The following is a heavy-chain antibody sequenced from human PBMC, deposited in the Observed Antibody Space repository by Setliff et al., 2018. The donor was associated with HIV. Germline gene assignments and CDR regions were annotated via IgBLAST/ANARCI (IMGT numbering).Heavy chain of an antibody. CDR3: ARGASSYDYGDYRVLVY. D-gene: IGHD4-17*01. V-gene: IGHV1-2*02. CDR2: MNPKSGGT. J-gene: IGHJ4*02. CDR1: GYTFSSYD. Sequence: ASVKVSCKASGYTFSSYDINWVRQATGQGLEWMGWMNPKSGGTKYAQKFQARVTMTRDTSISTAYMELSRLRSDDTAVYYCARGASSYDYGDYRVLVYWGQGSLVTVS.